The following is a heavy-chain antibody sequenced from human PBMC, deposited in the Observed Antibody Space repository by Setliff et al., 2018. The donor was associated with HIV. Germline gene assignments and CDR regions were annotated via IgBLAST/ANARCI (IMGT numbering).Heavy chain of an antibody. D-gene: IGHD2-15*01. V-gene: IGHV7-4-1*02. J-gene: IGHJ3*02. CDR1: GYTLSDYG. CDR3: ARAGWCRGGPCYAGIFDI. CDR2: INTNTGHP. Sequence: ASVKVSCKASGYTLSDYGIRWLRQAPGRGLEFLAWINTNTGHPTYAQGLTGRGRFVFSLDASVSTAYLEISSLKPEDSALYYCARAGWCRGGPCYAGIFDIWGQGTMVTVSS.